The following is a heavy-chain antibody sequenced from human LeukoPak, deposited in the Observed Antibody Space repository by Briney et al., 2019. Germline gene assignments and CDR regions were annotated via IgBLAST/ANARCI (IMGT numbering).Heavy chain of an antibody. Sequence: GESLEISCKGSGYSFTSYWIGWVRQMPGKGLEWMGIIYPGDSDTRYSPSFQGQVTISADKSISTAYLQWSSLKASDTAMYYCARHHYYDSSGYYYVLSYYFDYWGQGTLVTVSS. CDR3: ARHHYYDSSGYYYVLSYYFDY. CDR1: GYSFTSYW. J-gene: IGHJ4*02. CDR2: IYPGDSDT. D-gene: IGHD3-22*01. V-gene: IGHV5-51*01.